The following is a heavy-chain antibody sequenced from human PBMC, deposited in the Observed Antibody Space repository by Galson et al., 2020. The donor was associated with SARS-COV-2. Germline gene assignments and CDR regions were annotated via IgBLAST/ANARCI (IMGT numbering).Heavy chain of an antibody. CDR3: ARDRPMALYEVGPSLYYYYMDV. D-gene: IGHD2-8*01. J-gene: IGHJ6*03. CDR2: ISGFNGNT. CDR1: GYTFTSYG. V-gene: IGHV1-18*01. Sequence: GESLKISCKASGYTFTSYGVSWVRQAPGQGLEWMAWISGFNGNTTYAQKFQGRVTLTTDTSTNTAYMELRSLRSDDTAVYYCARDRPMALYEVGPSLYYYYMDVWGKGTTVTVSS.